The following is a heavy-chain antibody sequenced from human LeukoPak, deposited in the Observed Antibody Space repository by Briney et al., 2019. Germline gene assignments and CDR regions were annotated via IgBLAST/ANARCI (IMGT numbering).Heavy chain of an antibody. CDR3: ARDYYDILTGYSPGYYYYGMDV. Sequence: ASVTVSFTASGYTVTIYYMHWGRQAPGQGGEGMGIINPSGGSTSNTQKFQGRVTITRDTSTSTVYMELSSLRSEDTAVYYCARDYYDILTGYSPGYYYYGMDVWGQGTTVTVSS. CDR2: INPSGGST. CDR1: GYTVTIYY. V-gene: IGHV1-46*01. D-gene: IGHD3-9*01. J-gene: IGHJ6*02.